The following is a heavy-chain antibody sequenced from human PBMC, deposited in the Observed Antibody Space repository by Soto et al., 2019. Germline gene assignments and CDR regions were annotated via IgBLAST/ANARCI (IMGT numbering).Heavy chain of an antibody. V-gene: IGHV3-23*01. CDR2: ISGSGGSK. CDR1: GFTFSSYA. CDR3: AKDLGYYGMDV. Sequence: EVQLLESGGGLVQPGGSLRLSCAASGFTFSSYAMSWVRQAPGKGLEWVSAISGSGGSKYYADSVKGRFTISRDNSKNTLYLQMSGLRAEDPAVYYCAKDLGYYGMDVWGQGTTVTVSS. J-gene: IGHJ6*02.